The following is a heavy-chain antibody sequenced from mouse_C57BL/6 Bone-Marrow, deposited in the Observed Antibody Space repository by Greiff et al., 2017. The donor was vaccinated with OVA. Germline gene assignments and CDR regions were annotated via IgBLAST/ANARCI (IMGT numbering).Heavy chain of an antibody. Sequence: VQLQQSGPELVKPGASVKIPCKASGYTFTDYNMDWVKQSHGKSLEWIGDINPNNGGTIYNQKFKGKATLPVDKSSSTAYMELRSLTSEDTAVYYCARGLITTVVAPYAMDYWGQGTSVTVSS. V-gene: IGHV1-18*01. CDR1: GYTFTDYN. J-gene: IGHJ4*01. CDR2: INPNNGGT. CDR3: ARGLITTVVAPYAMDY. D-gene: IGHD1-1*01.